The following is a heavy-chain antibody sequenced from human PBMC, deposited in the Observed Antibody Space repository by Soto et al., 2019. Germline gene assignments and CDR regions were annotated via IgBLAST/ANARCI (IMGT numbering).Heavy chain of an antibody. CDR3: ARFGGPGLPHNWFDV. Sequence: GESLKISCQTSGYKFSDYWIVWVRQTPGKGLEWMGIIYPDDSKTIYSPSFQGQVTFSADLSVNTAYLQRTSLRASDSAMYYCARFGGPGLPHNWFDVWGQGTPVTVSS. D-gene: IGHD3-10*01. CDR1: GYKFSDYW. CDR2: IYPDDSKT. V-gene: IGHV5-51*01. J-gene: IGHJ5*02.